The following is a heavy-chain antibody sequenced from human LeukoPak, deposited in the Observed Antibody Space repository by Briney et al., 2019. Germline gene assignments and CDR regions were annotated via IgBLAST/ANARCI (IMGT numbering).Heavy chain of an antibody. J-gene: IGHJ6*02. CDR1: GYTFTSYG. V-gene: IGHV1-18*01. CDR2: ISAYNGNT. Sequence: ASVNVSCKASGYTFTSYGISWVRQAPGQGLEWMGWISAYNGNTNYAQKLQGRLTMTTDTSTSTAYMDLRSLRSDDTAVYYCARDSRGIVVVPPANKGSYYYGMDVWGQGTTVTVSS. CDR3: ARDSRGIVVVPPANKGSYYYGMDV. D-gene: IGHD2-2*01.